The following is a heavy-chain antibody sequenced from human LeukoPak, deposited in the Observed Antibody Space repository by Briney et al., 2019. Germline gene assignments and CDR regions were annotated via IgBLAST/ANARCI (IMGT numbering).Heavy chain of an antibody. CDR3: ARVQRPLDGADY. D-gene: IGHD1-1*01. V-gene: IGHV4-59*11. Sequence: KPSETLSLTCSASGGSISSHYWSWIRQPPGKGLEWIGYIYYSGSTYYNPSLRSRVTISVDTSKNLFSLKLSSVTAADTAVYYCARVQRPLDGADYWGQGTLVTVSS. CDR2: IYYSGST. J-gene: IGHJ4*02. CDR1: GGSISSHY.